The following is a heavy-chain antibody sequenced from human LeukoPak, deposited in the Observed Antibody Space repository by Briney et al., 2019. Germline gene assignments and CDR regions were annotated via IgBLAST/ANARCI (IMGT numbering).Heavy chain of an antibody. V-gene: IGHV1-46*01. D-gene: IGHD2-15*01. Sequence: ASVKVSCKASGYSFTSLYMHGVRQAPGQGLEWMGLINPSGGRASYAQKFQGRITMTRDTSTSTVYMELSCLRSEDTAVYYCARNTVVVVPSYYYYYMDVWGKGTTVTISS. CDR3: ARNTVVVVPSYYYYYMDV. CDR1: GYSFTSLY. J-gene: IGHJ6*03. CDR2: INPSGGRA.